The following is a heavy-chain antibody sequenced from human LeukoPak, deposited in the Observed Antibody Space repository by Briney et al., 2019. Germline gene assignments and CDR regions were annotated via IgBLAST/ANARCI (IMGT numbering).Heavy chain of an antibody. CDR3: ARGTFFWRGVDY. V-gene: IGHV3-74*03. CDR1: GCPFSDYW. J-gene: IGHJ4*02. CDR2: INIDGSEA. D-gene: IGHD3-3*01. Sequence: GGSLRLSCVASGCPFSDYWMHWVRQTPGKGLVWVSRINIDGSEAKYADSVKGRVTISRDNAKNTLYLQMNSLRAEDTALYYCARGTFFWRGVDYWGQGTLVTVSS.